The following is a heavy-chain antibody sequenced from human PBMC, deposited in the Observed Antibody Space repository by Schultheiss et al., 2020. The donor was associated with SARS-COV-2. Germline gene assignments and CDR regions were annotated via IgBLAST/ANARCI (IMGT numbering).Heavy chain of an antibody. CDR3: ARERGQNWFDP. Sequence: ASVKVSCKASGYTFTSYDINWVRQATGQGLEWMGWMNPNSGNTGYAQKFQGRVTMTRNTSTSTVYMELSSLRSEDTAVYYCARERGQNWFDPWGQGTLVTVSS. CDR1: GYTFTSYD. CDR2: MNPNSGNT. D-gene: IGHD3-16*01. V-gene: IGHV1-8*01. J-gene: IGHJ5*02.